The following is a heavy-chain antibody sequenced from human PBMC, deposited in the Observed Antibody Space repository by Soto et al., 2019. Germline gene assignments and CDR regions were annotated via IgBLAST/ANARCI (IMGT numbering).Heavy chain of an antibody. Sequence: SETLSLTCAVYGGSFSGYSWSWVRQPPGKGLEWIGEINHSGSTNYNPTLKSRVTISVDTSKNQSSLKLISVTAADTAVYDCAGAPHIKVVPAAIRVNWFDPWGQGTLVTVSS. V-gene: IGHV4-34*01. D-gene: IGHD2-2*02. CDR3: AGAPHIKVVPAAIRVNWFDP. CDR2: INHSGST. J-gene: IGHJ5*02. CDR1: GGSFSGYS.